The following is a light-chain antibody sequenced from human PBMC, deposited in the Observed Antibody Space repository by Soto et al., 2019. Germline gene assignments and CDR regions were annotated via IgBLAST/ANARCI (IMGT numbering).Light chain of an antibody. CDR3: QQYYSTPLT. CDR2: WAS. Sequence: DILITQSPDSLAVSPGERATLNCKSSQSVLYSSNNKNYLAWYQQKPGQPPKLLIYWASTRESGVPDRFSGSGSGTDFTLTISSLQAEDVAVYYCQQYYSTPLTFGQGTRLEIK. J-gene: IGKJ5*01. V-gene: IGKV4-1*01. CDR1: QSVLYSSNNKNY.